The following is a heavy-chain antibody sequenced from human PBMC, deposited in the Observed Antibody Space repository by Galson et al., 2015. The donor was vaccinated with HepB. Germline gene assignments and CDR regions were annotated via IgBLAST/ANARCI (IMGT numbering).Heavy chain of an antibody. J-gene: IGHJ4*02. D-gene: IGHD1-14*01. CDR1: GYTFTSYD. CDR2: MNPNSGNT. CDR3: ARVPHWEEPRNFDY. Sequence: SVKVSCKASGYTFTSYDINWVRQATGQGLEWMGWMNPNSGNTGYAQKFQGRVTMTRNTSISTAYMELSSLRSEDTAVYYCARVPHWEEPRNFDYWGQGTLVTVSS. V-gene: IGHV1-8*01.